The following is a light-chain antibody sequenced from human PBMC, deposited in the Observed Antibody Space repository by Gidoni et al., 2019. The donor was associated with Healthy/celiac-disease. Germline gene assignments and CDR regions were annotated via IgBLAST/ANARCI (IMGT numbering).Light chain of an antibody. V-gene: IGLV1-40*01. CDR1: SSNIGAGYD. J-gene: IGLJ1*01. Sequence: QSVPTQPPSVSGAPGKRVTISCTGSSSNIGAGYDVHWYQQLPGTAPKLLIYCNSNRPSGVPDRFSGSKSGTSASLAITGLQAEDEADYYCQSYDSSLSGYVFGTGNKVTVL. CDR2: CNS. CDR3: QSYDSSLSGYV.